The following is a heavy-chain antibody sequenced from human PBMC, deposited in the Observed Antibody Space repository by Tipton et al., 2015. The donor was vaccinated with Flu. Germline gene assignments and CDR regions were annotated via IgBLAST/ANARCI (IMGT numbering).Heavy chain of an antibody. J-gene: IGHJ4*02. V-gene: IGHV4-59*08. Sequence: TLSLTCTVSGGSISSYYWSWIRQPPGKGLEWMGYIYYSGSTNYNPSLKSRVTISVDTSKNQFSLKLSSVTAADTAVYYCARTLGYCSSTSCYGHYYFDYWGQGTLVTVSS. CDR1: GGSISSYY. CDR2: IYYSGST. CDR3: ARTLGYCSSTSCYGHYYFDY. D-gene: IGHD2-2*01.